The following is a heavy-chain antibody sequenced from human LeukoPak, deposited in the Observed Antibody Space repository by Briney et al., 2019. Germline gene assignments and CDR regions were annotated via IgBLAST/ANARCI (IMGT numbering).Heavy chain of an antibody. Sequence: SGPALVKPTQTLTLTCTFSGFSLSSSGMCVNWIRQPPGKALEWLARIDWYDDKYYSTSLKTRLTISKDTSKNQVVLTMTNMDPVDTATYYCARGSIVAAGKYYLHYWGQGTLVTVSS. D-gene: IGHD6-13*01. CDR3: ARGSIVAAGKYYLHY. V-gene: IGHV2-70*11. CDR1: GFSLSSSGMC. J-gene: IGHJ4*02. CDR2: IDWYDDK.